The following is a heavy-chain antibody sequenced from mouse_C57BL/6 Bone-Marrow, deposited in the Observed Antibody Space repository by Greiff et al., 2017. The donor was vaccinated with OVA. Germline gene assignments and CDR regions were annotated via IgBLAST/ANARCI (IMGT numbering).Heavy chain of an antibody. CDR1: GFSLTSYA. D-gene: IGHD1-1*01. V-gene: IGHV2-9-1*01. Sequence: VQLQESGPGLVAPSQSLSITCTVSGFSLTSYAISWVRQPPGKGLEWLGVIWTGGGTNYNSALKSRLSISKDNSKSQVFLKMNSLQTDDTARYYCARNWQVDGDYAMDYWGQGTSVTVSS. J-gene: IGHJ4*01. CDR3: ARNWQVDGDYAMDY. CDR2: IWTGGGT.